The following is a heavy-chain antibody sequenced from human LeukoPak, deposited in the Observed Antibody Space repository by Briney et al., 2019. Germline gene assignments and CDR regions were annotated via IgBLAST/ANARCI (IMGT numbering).Heavy chain of an antibody. V-gene: IGHV3-74*01. CDR3: ARAVYYSNYLGY. Sequence: GGSLRLSCAASGFTFSSYWMHWVRQAPGKGLVWISRINSDGSSTNYADSVKGRFTISRDNAKNTLYLQMNSLRAEDTAMYYCARAVYYSNYLGYWGQGTLVTVSS. D-gene: IGHD3-10*01. J-gene: IGHJ4*01. CDR1: GFTFSSYW. CDR2: INSDGSST.